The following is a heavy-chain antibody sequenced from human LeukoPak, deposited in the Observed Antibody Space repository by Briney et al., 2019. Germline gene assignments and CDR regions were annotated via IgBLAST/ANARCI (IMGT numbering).Heavy chain of an antibody. CDR3: ARDPPAVAGTHYYGMEV. V-gene: IGHV7-4-1*02. Sequence: ASVKVSRKASGYTFTNYAMNWVRQAPGQGLEWMGWINTNTGNPTYAQGFTGRFVFSLDTSVSTAYLQISSLKAEDTAVYYCARDPPAVAGTHYYGMEVWGQGTTVTVS. CDR1: GYTFTNYA. J-gene: IGHJ6*02. CDR2: INTNTGNP. D-gene: IGHD6-19*01.